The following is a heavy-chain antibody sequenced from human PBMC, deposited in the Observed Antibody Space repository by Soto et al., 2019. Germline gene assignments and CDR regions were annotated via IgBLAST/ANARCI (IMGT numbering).Heavy chain of an antibody. D-gene: IGHD2-2*01. J-gene: IGHJ3*02. CDR2: ISAYNGNT. CDR1: GYTFTSYG. Sequence: QVQLVQSGAEVKKPGASVKVSCKASGYTFTSYGISWVRQAPGQGREWMGWISAYNGNTNYAQKLQGRVTMTTDTSTSTAYMELRSLRSDDTAVYYCASFLGYCSSTSCFGLNAFDIWGQGTKVTVSS. CDR3: ASFLGYCSSTSCFGLNAFDI. V-gene: IGHV1-18*01.